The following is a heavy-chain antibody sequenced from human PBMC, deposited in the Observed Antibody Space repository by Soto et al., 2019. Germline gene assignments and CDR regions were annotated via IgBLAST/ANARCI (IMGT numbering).Heavy chain of an antibody. CDR3: ARRGNHSGMDV. CDR1: GYSFTSYW. Sequence: GESLKISCKGSGYSFTSYWIGWVRQMPGKGLELMGIIYPDESDTRYSPSFQGQVTISADKSVSTAYLQWSSLKASDTAMYYCARRGNHSGMDVWGQGTRVTVSS. D-gene: IGHD1-26*01. V-gene: IGHV5-51*01. CDR2: IYPDESDT. J-gene: IGHJ6*02.